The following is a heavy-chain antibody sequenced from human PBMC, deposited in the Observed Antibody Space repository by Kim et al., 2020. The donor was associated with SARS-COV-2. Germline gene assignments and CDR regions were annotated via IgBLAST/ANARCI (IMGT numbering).Heavy chain of an antibody. CDR2: INAGNGNT. CDR3: ARIKWELLRSGAFDI. J-gene: IGHJ3*02. CDR1: GYTFTSYA. V-gene: IGHV1-3*01. D-gene: IGHD1-26*01. Sequence: ASVKVSCKASGYTFTSYAMHWVRQAPGQRLEWMGWINAGNGNTQYSQKFQGRVTITRDTSASTAYMELSSLRYEDTAVYYCARIKWELLRSGAFDIWGQG.